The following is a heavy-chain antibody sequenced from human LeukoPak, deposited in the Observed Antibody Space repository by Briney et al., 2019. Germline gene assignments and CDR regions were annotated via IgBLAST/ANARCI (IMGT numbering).Heavy chain of an antibody. CDR3: ARDKDAFDI. V-gene: IGHV4-59*01. CDR1: GGSISPYY. Sequence: SETLSLTCTVSGGSISPYYWSWVRQPPGKGLEWIGSIYYSGSANCNPSLKSRVTISVDTSNNQFSLRLTSVTAADTAVYYCARDKDAFDIWGQGTMVTVSS. J-gene: IGHJ3*02. CDR2: IYYSGSA.